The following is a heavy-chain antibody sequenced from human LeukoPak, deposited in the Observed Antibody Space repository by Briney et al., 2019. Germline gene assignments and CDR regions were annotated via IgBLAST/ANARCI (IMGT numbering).Heavy chain of an antibody. CDR1: GYSFTSYW. V-gene: IGHV5-51*01. CDR3: ARRPAGTRTFDY. J-gene: IGHJ4*02. Sequence: GASLQISCKGSGYSFTSYWIGWVRQLPGKGLEWMGVIYGADYTTIYSPPFHGQITISADKSISTAYPQWTSLKASDTAMYYCARRPAGTRTFDYWGQGALVTVSS. CDR2: IYGADYTT. D-gene: IGHD1-7*01.